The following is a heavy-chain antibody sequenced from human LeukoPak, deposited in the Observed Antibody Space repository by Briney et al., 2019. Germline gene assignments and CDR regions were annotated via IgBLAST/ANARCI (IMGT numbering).Heavy chain of an antibody. CDR2: IYYSGST. V-gene: IGHV4-59*01. D-gene: IGHD2-2*01. CDR3: ARVLRGAGYCSSTSCYYYYYCYMDV. J-gene: IGHJ6*03. Sequence: PSETLSLTCTVSGGSISSYYWSWIRQPPGKGLEWIGNIYYSGSTNYNPSLKSRVTISVDTSKNQFSLKLSSVTAADTAVYYCARVLRGAGYCSSTSCYYYYYCYMDVWGKGTTVTVSS. CDR1: GGSISSYY.